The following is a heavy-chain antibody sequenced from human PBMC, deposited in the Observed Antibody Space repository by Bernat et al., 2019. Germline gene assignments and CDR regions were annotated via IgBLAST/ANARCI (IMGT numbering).Heavy chain of an antibody. J-gene: IGHJ6*03. CDR2: IKQDGSEK. Sequence: EVQLVESGGGLVQPGGSLRLSCAASGFTFSTYWMSWVRQAPGKGLEGVANIKQDGSEKYYVDSVKGRFTISRDNAKNSLNLQMNSLRAEDTAVYYCARDLGLYDFWSGDYYYMDVWGKGTTVTVSS. CDR3: ARDLGLYDFWSGDYYYMDV. D-gene: IGHD3-3*01. CDR1: GFTFSTYW. V-gene: IGHV3-7*04.